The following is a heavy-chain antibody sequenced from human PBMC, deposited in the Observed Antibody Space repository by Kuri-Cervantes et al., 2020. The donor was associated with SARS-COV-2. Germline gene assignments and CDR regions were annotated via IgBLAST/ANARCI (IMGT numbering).Heavy chain of an antibody. CDR3: ARDSYCINGVCLLGY. V-gene: IGHV4-30-2*01. Sequence: LRLSCTVSGGSISSSSYYWGWIRQPPGKGLEWIGYIYHSGRTYYNPSLKSRVTISVDRSKNQFSLKLSSVTAADPALYYCARDSYCINGVCLLGYWGQGTLVTVSS. D-gene: IGHD2-8*01. CDR1: GGSISSSSYY. CDR2: IYHSGRT. J-gene: IGHJ4*02.